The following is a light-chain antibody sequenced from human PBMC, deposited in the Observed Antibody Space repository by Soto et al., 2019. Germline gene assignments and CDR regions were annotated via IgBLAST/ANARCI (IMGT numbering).Light chain of an antibody. J-gene: IGKJ3*01. CDR1: QIVSSY. CDR2: GTS. V-gene: IGKV3-20*01. Sequence: EVVFTQSPATLSLSPGERATLSCRASQIVSSYLAWYQQKHVXAPRLLIXGTSSMATVIPTRFSGSGSGTDFAITISRMETEDFGVYYCKQYGDSPLTSGPGTKVDIK. CDR3: KQYGDSPLT.